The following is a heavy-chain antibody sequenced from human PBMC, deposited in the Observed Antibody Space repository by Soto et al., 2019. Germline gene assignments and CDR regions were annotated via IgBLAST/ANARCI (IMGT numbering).Heavy chain of an antibody. CDR3: ARALFYYDSSGYPTGDY. V-gene: IGHV3-30*03. Sequence: GGSLRLSCAASGFTFSSYGMHWVRQAPGKGLEWVAVISYDGSNKYYADSVKGRFTISRDNSKNTLYLQMNSLRSEETAVYYCARALFYYDSSGYPTGDYWGQGTLVTVSS. J-gene: IGHJ4*02. CDR1: GFTFSSYG. CDR2: ISYDGSNK. D-gene: IGHD3-22*01.